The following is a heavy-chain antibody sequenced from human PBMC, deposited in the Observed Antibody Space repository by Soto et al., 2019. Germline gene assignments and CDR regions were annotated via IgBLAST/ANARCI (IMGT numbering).Heavy chain of an antibody. CDR2: IYYSGST. CDR1: GGSISSGGYY. J-gene: IGHJ6*02. D-gene: IGHD2-2*01. Sequence: QVQLQESGPGLVKPSQTLSLTCTVSGGSISSGGYYWSWIRQHPGKGLEWIGYIYYSGSTYYNPSLKSRVTISVDTSKNQFSLKLSSVTAADTAVYYCARDPMPGYYYYGMDVWGQGTTVTVSS. V-gene: IGHV4-31*03. CDR3: ARDPMPGYYYYGMDV.